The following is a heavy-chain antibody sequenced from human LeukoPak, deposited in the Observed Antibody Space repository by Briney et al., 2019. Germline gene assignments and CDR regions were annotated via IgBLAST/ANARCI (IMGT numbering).Heavy chain of an antibody. J-gene: IGHJ4*02. V-gene: IGHV1-69*04. CDR1: GGTFSIYA. Sequence: SVKVSCKPSGGTFSIYAISWVRQAPRQGLEWMGRIIPIFGIANYAQKFQGRVTITADKSTSTAYMEMSSLRAEDTAVYYCARSRDGYNWSIDYWGQGTLVTVSS. CDR2: IIPIFGIA. D-gene: IGHD5-24*01. CDR3: ARSRDGYNWSIDY.